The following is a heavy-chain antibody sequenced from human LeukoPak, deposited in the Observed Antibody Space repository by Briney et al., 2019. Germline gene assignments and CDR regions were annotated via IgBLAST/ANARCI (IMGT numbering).Heavy chain of an antibody. J-gene: IGHJ3*02. D-gene: IGHD1-26*01. V-gene: IGHV1-8*01. CDR3: ARGGATRAGAAFDI. Sequence: ASVKVSCKASGYTFTNYDINWVRQATGQGLEWMGWMNPNSGNTGYAQKFQGRVTMTRNTSISTAYMELSRLRSDDTAVYYCARGGATRAGAAFDIWGQGTMVTVSS. CDR2: MNPNSGNT. CDR1: GYTFTNYD.